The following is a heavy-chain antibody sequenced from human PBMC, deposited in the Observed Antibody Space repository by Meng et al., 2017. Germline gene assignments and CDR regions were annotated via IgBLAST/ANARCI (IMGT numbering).Heavy chain of an antibody. D-gene: IGHD1/OR15-1a*01. CDR2: IYSGGST. CDR3: AREPNIDY. CDR1: GFTVSSNY. J-gene: IGHJ4*02. V-gene: IGHV3-53*01. Sequence: GGSLRLSCAASGFTVSSNYMSWVRQAPGKGLEWVSVIYSGGSTYYNPSLKSRVTISVDTSKNQFSLKLSSVTAADTAVYYCAREPNIDYWGQGTLVTVSS.